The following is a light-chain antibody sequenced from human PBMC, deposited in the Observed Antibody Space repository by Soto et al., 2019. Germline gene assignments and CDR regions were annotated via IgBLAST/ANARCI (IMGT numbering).Light chain of an antibody. CDR1: SSDVGGYNH. CDR2: EVT. V-gene: IGLV2-14*01. J-gene: IGLJ1*01. CDR3: CSHTASTPRR. Sequence: QSVLTQPASVSGSPGQSITISCTGTSSDVGGYNHVSWYQHHPGKAPKLIIYEVTKRPSGVSNRFSGSKSGDTASLTISGLQADDEADYYCCSHTASTPRRFGTGTKVTVL.